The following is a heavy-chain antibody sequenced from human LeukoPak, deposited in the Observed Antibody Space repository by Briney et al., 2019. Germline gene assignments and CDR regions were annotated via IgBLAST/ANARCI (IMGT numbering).Heavy chain of an antibody. D-gene: IGHD2-8*01. J-gene: IGHJ4*02. CDR1: GFTFSSYA. V-gene: IGHV3-64*01. CDR2: ISSNGGST. Sequence: GGSLRLSCAASGFTFSSYAMHWVRQAPGKGLEYVSAISSNGGSTYYANSVKGRFTISRDNSKNTLYLQMGSLRAEDTAVYYCARDNVRKDDYWGQGTLVTVSS. CDR3: ARDNVRKDDY.